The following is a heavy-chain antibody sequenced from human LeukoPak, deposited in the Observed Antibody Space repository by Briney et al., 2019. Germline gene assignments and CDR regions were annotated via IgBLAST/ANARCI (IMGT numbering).Heavy chain of an antibody. CDR2: IYRSGST. D-gene: IGHD3-10*01. Sequence: TLSLTCAVSGGSISSGGYSWSWIRQPPGKGLEWIGYIYRSGSTYYNPSLKSRVTISVDRSKNQFSLKLSSVTAADTAVYYCASSYYYGSGSKFDYWGQGTLVTVSS. CDR1: GGSISSGGYS. V-gene: IGHV4-30-2*01. J-gene: IGHJ4*02. CDR3: ASSYYYGSGSKFDY.